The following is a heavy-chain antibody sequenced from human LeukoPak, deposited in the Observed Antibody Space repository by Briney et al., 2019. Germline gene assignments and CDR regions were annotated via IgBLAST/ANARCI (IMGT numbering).Heavy chain of an antibody. V-gene: IGHV3-30*18. D-gene: IGHD3-22*01. CDR3: AKGRGSGYRGSALFDY. Sequence: GGSLRLSCAASGFTFSSYGMHWVRQAPGKGLQWVAVLSYDGSNKYYADSVKGRFTISRDNSKNTLYLQMNSLRAEDTAEYYCAKGRGSGYRGSALFDYWGQGTLVTVSS. J-gene: IGHJ4*02. CDR1: GFTFSSYG. CDR2: LSYDGSNK.